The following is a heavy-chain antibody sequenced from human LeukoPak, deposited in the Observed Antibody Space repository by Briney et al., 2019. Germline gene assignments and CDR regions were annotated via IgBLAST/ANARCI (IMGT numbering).Heavy chain of an antibody. V-gene: IGHV4-30-4*08. J-gene: IGHJ5*02. CDR1: GVSISSGDYY. CDR3: ARHYGP. CDR2: IYYSGST. D-gene: IGHD3-16*01. Sequence: ETSQTLSLACTVSGVSISSGDYYWSWLRQPPGKGLEWIGYIYYSGSTYYNPSLQSRVTISVDTSKNQFSLKLNSVTAADTAGYYCARHYGPWGQGTLVTVSS.